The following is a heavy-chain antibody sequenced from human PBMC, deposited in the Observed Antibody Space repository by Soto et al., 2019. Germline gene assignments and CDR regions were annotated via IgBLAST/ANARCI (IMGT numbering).Heavy chain of an antibody. CDR1: GGSISSSNW. Sequence: QVQLQESGPGLVKPSGTLSLTCAVSGGSISSSNWWSWVRQPPGKGLEWIGEIYHSGSTNYNPSLKGRVTISVDKSKNQFSLKLSSVTAADTAVYYCAGGPEGRWLVYYYGMDVWGQGTTVTVSS. J-gene: IGHJ6*02. D-gene: IGHD3-10*01. CDR2: IYHSGST. V-gene: IGHV4-4*02. CDR3: AGGPEGRWLVYYYGMDV.